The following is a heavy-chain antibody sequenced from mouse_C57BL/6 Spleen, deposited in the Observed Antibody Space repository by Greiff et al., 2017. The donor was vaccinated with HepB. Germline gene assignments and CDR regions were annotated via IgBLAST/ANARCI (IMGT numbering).Heavy chain of an antibody. J-gene: IGHJ2*01. D-gene: IGHD3-2*02. V-gene: IGHV1-69*01. Sequence: VQLQQPGAELVMPGASVKLSCKASGYTFTSYWMHWVKQRPGQGLEWIGEIDPSDSYTNYNQKFKGKSTLTVDKSSSTAYMQLSSLTSEDSAVYYCASGGTAQAYYFDYWGQGTTLTVSS. CDR3: ASGGTAQAYYFDY. CDR2: IDPSDSYT. CDR1: GYTFTSYW.